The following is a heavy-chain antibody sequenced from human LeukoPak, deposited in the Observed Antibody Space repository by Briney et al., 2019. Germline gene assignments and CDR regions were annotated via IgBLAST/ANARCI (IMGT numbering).Heavy chain of an antibody. CDR3: ARDLRPNYGDLFDY. CDR2: IKQDGSEK. J-gene: IGHJ4*02. Sequence: TGGSLRLSCAASGFTFSSYWMSWVRQAPGKGLEWVANIKQDGSEKYYVDSVKGRFTISRDNAKNSLYLQMNSLRAEDTAVYYCARDLRPNYGDLFDYWGQGTLVTVSS. V-gene: IGHV3-7*01. CDR1: GFTFSSYW. D-gene: IGHD4-17*01.